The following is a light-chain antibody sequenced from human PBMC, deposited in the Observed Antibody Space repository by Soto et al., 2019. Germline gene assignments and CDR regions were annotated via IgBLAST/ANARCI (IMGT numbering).Light chain of an antibody. CDR1: QSVSHN. Sequence: IVMTPSPATPSVSPGERASLSCRASQSVSHNLAWYQQKPGQAPRLLIYDTSTRATGVPARFSGSGSGTEFTLTISSLQSEDFAVYYCQQYNARRTFGQGTKVDIK. V-gene: IGKV3-15*01. CDR3: QQYNARRT. CDR2: DTS. J-gene: IGKJ1*01.